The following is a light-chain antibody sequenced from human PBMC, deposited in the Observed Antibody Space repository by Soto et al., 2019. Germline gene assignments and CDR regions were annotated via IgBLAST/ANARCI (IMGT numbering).Light chain of an antibody. V-gene: IGLV2-23*02. Sequence: QSVLTQPASVSGSPGQSITISCTGTSSDVGRYNYVSWYQQHPGKAPKLMIYEVSNRPSGVSNRFSASKSGNTASLTISGLQAEDEADYYCCSYAGSSTLVFGGGTKVTVL. CDR2: EVS. J-gene: IGLJ2*01. CDR3: CSYAGSSTLV. CDR1: SSDVGRYNY.